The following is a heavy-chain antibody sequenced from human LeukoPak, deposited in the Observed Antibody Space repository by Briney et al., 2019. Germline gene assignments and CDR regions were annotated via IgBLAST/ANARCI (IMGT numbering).Heavy chain of an antibody. J-gene: IGHJ3*02. D-gene: IGHD5-24*01. CDR1: GFTFDDYA. V-gene: IGHV3-9*01. Sequence: PGGSLRLSCAASGFTFDDYAMHRVRQAPGKGLEWVSGISWNSGSIGYADSVKGRFTISRDNAKNSLYLQMNSLRVEDTALYYCAKVKRWLQLVGAFDIWGQGTMVTVSS. CDR3: AKVKRWLQLVGAFDI. CDR2: ISWNSGSI.